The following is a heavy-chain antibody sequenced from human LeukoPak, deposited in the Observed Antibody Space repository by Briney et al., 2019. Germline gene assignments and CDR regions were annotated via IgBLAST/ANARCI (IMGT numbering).Heavy chain of an antibody. Sequence: ASVKVSCKASGGTFSSYAISWVRQAPGQGLEWMGGIIPIFGTANYAQKFQGRVTITADESTSTAYMELSSLRSEDTAVYYCARDDYGDYSLGAFDIWGQGTMVTVSS. CDR2: IIPIFGTA. D-gene: IGHD4-17*01. CDR1: GGTFSSYA. CDR3: ARDDYGDYSLGAFDI. J-gene: IGHJ3*02. V-gene: IGHV1-69*13.